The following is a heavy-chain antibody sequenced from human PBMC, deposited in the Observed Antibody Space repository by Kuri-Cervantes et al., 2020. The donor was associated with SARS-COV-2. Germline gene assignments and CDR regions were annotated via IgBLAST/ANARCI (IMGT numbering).Heavy chain of an antibody. V-gene: IGHV3-11*01. D-gene: IGHD3-10*01. CDR3: ARDSITMVQGVTSDAFDI. CDR1: GFTFSDYY. Sequence: GESLKISCAASGFTFSDYYMSWIRQAPGKGLEWVPYISSSGSTIYYADSVKGRFTISRDNAKNSLYLQMNSLRAEDTAVYYCARDSITMVQGVTSDAFDIWGQGTMVTVSS. J-gene: IGHJ3*02. CDR2: ISSSGSTI.